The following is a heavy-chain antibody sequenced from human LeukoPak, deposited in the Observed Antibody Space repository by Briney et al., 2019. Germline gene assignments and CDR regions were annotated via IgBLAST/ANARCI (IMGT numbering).Heavy chain of an antibody. CDR2: TNHSGST. CDR3: ASAEDDSSGYYYHYYYYGMDV. V-gene: IGHV4-34*01. J-gene: IGHJ6*02. D-gene: IGHD3-22*01. Sequence: SETLSLTCTVSGGSISSYYWSWIRQPPGKGLEWIGETNHSGSTNYNPSLKSRVTISVDTSKNQFSLKLSSVTAADTAVYYCASAEDDSSGYYYHYYYYGMDVWGQGTTVTVSS. CDR1: GGSISSYY.